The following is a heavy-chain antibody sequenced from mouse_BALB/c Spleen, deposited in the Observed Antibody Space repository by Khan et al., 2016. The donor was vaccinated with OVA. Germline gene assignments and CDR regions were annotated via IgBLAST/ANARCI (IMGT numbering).Heavy chain of an antibody. J-gene: IGHJ2*01. CDR3: VRMSFPLDYCDY. Sequence: QVHLQQSGAELARPGASVKMSCKASGYTFTNYTMHWVKQRPGQGLVWIGYINPSCGYTNYNQNFNDKATLTTHRSSSPAYMQLCKLTSDDSALAECVRMSFPLDYCDYWRQGAT. V-gene: IGHV1-4*01. CDR2: INPSCGYT. CDR1: GYTFTNYT.